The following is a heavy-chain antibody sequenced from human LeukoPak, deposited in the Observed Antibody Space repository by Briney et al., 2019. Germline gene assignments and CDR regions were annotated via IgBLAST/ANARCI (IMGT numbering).Heavy chain of an antibody. J-gene: IGHJ4*02. CDR2: ISGSGGST. CDR1: GFTFSSYE. D-gene: IGHD3-10*01. V-gene: IGHV3-23*01. Sequence: GGSLRLSCAASGFTFSSYEMNWVRQAPGKGLEWVSAISGSGGSTYYADSVKGRFTISRDNSKNTLYLQMNSLRAEDTAVYYCAKGRKVYGSGSPYYFDYWGQGTLVTVSS. CDR3: AKGRKVYGSGSPYYFDY.